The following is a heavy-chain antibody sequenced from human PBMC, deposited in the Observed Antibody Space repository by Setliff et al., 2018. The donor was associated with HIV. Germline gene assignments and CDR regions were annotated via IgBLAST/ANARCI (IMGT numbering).Heavy chain of an antibody. CDR2: ISSSSSK. CDR1: GFTFSSYS. J-gene: IGHJ4*02. D-gene: IGHD1-26*01. CDR3: AKAKWELSDSPFFDY. V-gene: IGHV3-21*04. Sequence: PGGSLRLSCAASGFTFSSYSMNWVRQAPGKGLEWVSSISSSSSKGYADSVKGRFTISRDNAKNSLYLQMNSLRAEDMAFYYCAKAKWELSDSPFFDYWGQGTLVTVSS.